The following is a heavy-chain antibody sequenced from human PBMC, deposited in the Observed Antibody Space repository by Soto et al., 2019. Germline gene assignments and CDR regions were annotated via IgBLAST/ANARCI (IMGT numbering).Heavy chain of an antibody. D-gene: IGHD3-3*01. CDR3: AKVGRFLEWLLGYYYGMDV. J-gene: IGHJ6*02. CDR2: ISGSGGST. V-gene: IGHV3-23*01. Sequence: PGGSLRLSCAASGFTFSSYAMSWVRQAPGKGLEWVSAISGSGGSTYYADSVKGRFTISRDNSKNTLYLQMNSLRAEDTAVYYCAKVGRFLEWLLGYYYGMDVWGQGTTVTVSS. CDR1: GFTFSSYA.